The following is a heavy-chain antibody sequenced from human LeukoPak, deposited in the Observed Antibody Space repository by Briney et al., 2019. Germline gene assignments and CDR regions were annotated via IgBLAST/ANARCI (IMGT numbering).Heavy chain of an antibody. CDR1: GFTFSSYS. V-gene: IGHV3-48*04. CDR2: ISSSSGTI. J-gene: IGHJ4*02. CDR3: TRGLLESSGWLV. D-gene: IGHD6-19*01. Sequence: GGSLRLSCAASGFTFSSYSMNWVRQAPGKGLEWVSYISSSSGTIYYADSVKGRFTISRDNAKNSLYLQMNSLRAEDTAVYYCTRGLLESSGWLVWGQGTLVTVSS.